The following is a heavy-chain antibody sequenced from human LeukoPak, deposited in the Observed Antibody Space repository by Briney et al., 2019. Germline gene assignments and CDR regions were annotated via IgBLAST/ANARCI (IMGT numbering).Heavy chain of an antibody. CDR2: INWNGGST. Sequence: GGSLRLSCAASGFTFDDYGMSWVRQAPGKGLEWVSGINWNGGSTGYADSVKGRFTISRDNAKNSLYLQMNSLRAEDTAVYYCAKTHNYYGSGRGAFDVWGQGTMVTVSS. CDR1: GFTFDDYG. J-gene: IGHJ3*01. V-gene: IGHV3-20*04. CDR3: AKTHNYYGSGRGAFDV. D-gene: IGHD3-10*01.